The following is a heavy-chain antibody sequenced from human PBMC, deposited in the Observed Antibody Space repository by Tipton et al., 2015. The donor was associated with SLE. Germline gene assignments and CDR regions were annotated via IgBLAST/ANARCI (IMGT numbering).Heavy chain of an antibody. V-gene: IGHV3-23*01. CDR3: AKGIAAARAAPPDAFDI. J-gene: IGHJ3*02. CDR2: ISGSGGST. Sequence: SLRLSCAASGFTFSSYAMSWVRQAPGKGLEWVSAISGSGGSTYYADSVRGRFTISRDNSKNTLYLQMNSLRAEDTAVYYCAKGIAAARAAPPDAFDIWGQGTMVTVSS. D-gene: IGHD6-13*01. CDR1: GFTFSSYA.